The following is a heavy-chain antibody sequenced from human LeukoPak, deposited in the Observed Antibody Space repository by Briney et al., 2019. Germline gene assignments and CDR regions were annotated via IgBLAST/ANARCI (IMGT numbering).Heavy chain of an antibody. CDR1: GFTVSSNY. CDR2: IYSGGST. CDR3: AKDQLAGGPLWAFDI. D-gene: IGHD6-19*01. Sequence: GGSLRLSCAASGFTVSSNYMSWVRQAPGKGLEWVSVIYSGGSTYYADSVKGRFTISRDNSKNTLFLQMNSLRAEDTAVYYCAKDQLAGGPLWAFDIWGQGTMVTVSS. J-gene: IGHJ3*02. V-gene: IGHV3-53*01.